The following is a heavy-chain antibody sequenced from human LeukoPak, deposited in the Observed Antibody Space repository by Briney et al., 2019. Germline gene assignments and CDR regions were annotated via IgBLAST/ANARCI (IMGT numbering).Heavy chain of an antibody. J-gene: IGHJ3*02. CDR1: GGSISSGSYY. CDR3: ASHCSSTSCFDAFDI. CDR2: IYTSGST. Sequence: SETLSLTCTVSGGSISSGSYYWSWIRQPAGKGLEWIGRIYTSGSTNYNPSLKSRVTISVDTSKNQYSLKLSSVTAADTAVYYCASHCSSTSCFDAFDIWGQGTMVTVSS. V-gene: IGHV4-61*02. D-gene: IGHD2-2*01.